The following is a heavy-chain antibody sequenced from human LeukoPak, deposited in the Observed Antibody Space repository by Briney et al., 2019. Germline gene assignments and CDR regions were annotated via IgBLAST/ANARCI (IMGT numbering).Heavy chain of an antibody. J-gene: IGHJ4*02. CDR1: GGSFSGYY. CDR3: ARTVYGGNSRSFDY. V-gene: IGHV4-34*01. D-gene: IGHD4-23*01. Sequence: SETLSLTCAVYGGSFSGYYWSWIRQPPGKGLEWLGEINHSGSTNYNPSLKSRVTMSVDTSKNQFSLKLSSVTAADTAVYYCARTVYGGNSRSFDYWGQGTLVTVSS. CDR2: INHSGST.